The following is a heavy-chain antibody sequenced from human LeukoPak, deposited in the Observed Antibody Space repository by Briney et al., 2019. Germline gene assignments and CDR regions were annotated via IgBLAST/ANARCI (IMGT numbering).Heavy chain of an antibody. J-gene: IGHJ4*02. Sequence: PGGSLRLSCAASGFSFSDYWMHWVRQAPGKGLVWVSRIYSDGTKTTYADSVKGRFTISRDNAENTLYLQMNSLRAEDTAVYYCARAVRYYDPYYFDSWGQGTLVTVSS. CDR1: GFSFSDYW. V-gene: IGHV3-74*01. D-gene: IGHD3-16*01. CDR3: ARAVRYYDPYYFDS. CDR2: IYSDGTKT.